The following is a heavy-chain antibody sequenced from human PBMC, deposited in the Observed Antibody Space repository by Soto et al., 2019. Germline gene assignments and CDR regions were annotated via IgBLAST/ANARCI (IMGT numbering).Heavy chain of an antibody. Sequence: QVQLVESGGGVVQPGRSLRLSCAASGFTFSDFGMHWVRQAPGKGLEWVAVTSYDGRNTYYADSVKGRFTIFRDNSKNTLYLQMNSLRAEDTAVYYCAKGGALVPAAILDYWGQGTLVTVSS. CDR2: TSYDGRNT. V-gene: IGHV3-30*18. CDR1: GFTFSDFG. J-gene: IGHJ4*02. CDR3: AKGGALVPAAILDY. D-gene: IGHD2-2*01.